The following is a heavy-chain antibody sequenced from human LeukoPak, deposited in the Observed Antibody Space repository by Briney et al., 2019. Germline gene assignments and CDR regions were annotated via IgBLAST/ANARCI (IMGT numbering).Heavy chain of an antibody. CDR2: IIPILGIA. CDR1: GGTFSSYA. V-gene: IGHV1-69*04. J-gene: IGHJ3*02. Sequence: ASVKVSCKASGGTFSSYAISWVRQAPGQGLEWMGRIIPILGIANYAQKFQGRVTITADKSTSTAYMELSSLRSEDTAVYYCAGVSHCSSTSCWLGSWPHDAFDIWGQGTMVTVSS. CDR3: AGVSHCSSTSCWLGSWPHDAFDI. D-gene: IGHD2-2*01.